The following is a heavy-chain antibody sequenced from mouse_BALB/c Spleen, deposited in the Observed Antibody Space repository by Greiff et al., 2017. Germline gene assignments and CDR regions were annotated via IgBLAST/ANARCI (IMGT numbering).Heavy chain of an antibody. CDR2: IDPENGDT. CDR3: NDYGTFDY. D-gene: IGHD2-1*01. V-gene: IGHV14-4*02. Sequence: EVQLQQSGAELVRSGASVKLSCTASGFNIKDYYMHWVKQRPEQGLEWIGWIDPENGDTEYAPKFQGKATMTADTSSNTAYLQLSSLTSEDTAVYYCNDYGTFDYWGQGTTLTVSS. J-gene: IGHJ2*01. CDR1: GFNIKDYY.